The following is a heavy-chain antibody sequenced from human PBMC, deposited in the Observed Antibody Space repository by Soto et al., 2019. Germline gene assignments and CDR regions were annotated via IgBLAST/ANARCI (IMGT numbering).Heavy chain of an antibody. CDR2: INHSGST. CDR1: GGSFSGYY. D-gene: IGHD4-4*01. J-gene: IGHJ6*03. V-gene: IGHV4-34*01. CDR3: ARGTTVRKYYYYYYYQSV. Sequence: PSETLSLTCAVYGGSFSGYYWSWIRQPPGKGLEWIGEINHSGSTNYNPSLKSRVTISVDTSKNQFSLKLSSVTAADTAVYYCARGTTVRKYYYYYYYQSVRGKRTTVTVSS.